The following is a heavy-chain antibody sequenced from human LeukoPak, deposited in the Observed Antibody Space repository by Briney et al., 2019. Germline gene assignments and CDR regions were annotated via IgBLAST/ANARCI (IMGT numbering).Heavy chain of an antibody. CDR1: GYSISSGYY. J-gene: IGHJ4*02. CDR2: IYHSGST. D-gene: IGHD6-6*01. CDR3: ARENSSSSEVDY. Sequence: SQTLSLTCTVSGYSISSGYYWGWIRQPPGKGLEWIGSIYHSGSTYYNPSLKSRVTISVDTSKNQFSLKLSSVTAADTAVYYCARENSSSSEVDYWGQGTLVTVSS. V-gene: IGHV4-38-2*02.